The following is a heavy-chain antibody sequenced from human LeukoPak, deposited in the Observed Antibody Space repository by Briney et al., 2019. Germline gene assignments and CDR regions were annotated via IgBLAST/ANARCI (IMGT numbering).Heavy chain of an antibody. J-gene: IGHJ4*02. CDR3: AKFSRWLPFEY. V-gene: IGHV4-4*07. CDR1: GGSISSYY. CDR2: IYTSGST. D-gene: IGHD5-12*01. Sequence: PSETLSLTCTVSGGSISSYYWSWIRQPAGKGLEWIGRIYTSGSTNYNPSLKSRVTMSVDTSKNQFSLRLTSVTAADTAVYYCAKFSRWLPFEYWGQGALVTVSS.